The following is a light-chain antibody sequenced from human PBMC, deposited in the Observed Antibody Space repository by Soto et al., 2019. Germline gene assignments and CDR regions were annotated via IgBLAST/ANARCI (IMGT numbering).Light chain of an antibody. Sequence: QPVLTQSPSASASLGASVKLTCTLSSGHSNYAIAWHQQQSEKGPRYLMKLNSDGSHSKGDGIPDRFSGSSSGAERYLTIACLQSEYEADYYCQTWGSGIVVFGGGTKLTVL. J-gene: IGLJ2*01. CDR2: LNSDGSH. CDR1: SGHSNYA. V-gene: IGLV4-69*01. CDR3: QTWGSGIVV.